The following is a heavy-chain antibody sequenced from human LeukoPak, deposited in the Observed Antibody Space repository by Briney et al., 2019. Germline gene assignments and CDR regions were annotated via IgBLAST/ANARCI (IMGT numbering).Heavy chain of an antibody. D-gene: IGHD1-7*01. CDR3: ARESGADWNYGAFDI. CDR1: GGSFSGYY. Sequence: SETLSHTCAVYGGSFSGYYWSWIRQPPGKGLEWIGEINHSGSTNYNPSLKSRVTISVDTSKNQFSLKLSSVTAADTAVYYCARESGADWNYGAFDIWGQGTMVTVSS. CDR2: INHSGST. V-gene: IGHV4-34*01. J-gene: IGHJ3*02.